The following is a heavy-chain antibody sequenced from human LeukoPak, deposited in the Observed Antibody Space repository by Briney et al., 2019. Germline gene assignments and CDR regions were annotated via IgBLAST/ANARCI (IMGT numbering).Heavy chain of an antibody. Sequence: SGTLSLTCAVSGVTFSSTNWWSWVRPPPGKGLEWIGEISQSGNTNYNPYLKSRVTILIDKSNNQFSLQLSSVTAADTAVYHCARGPPGYVDYWGRGTLVTVSS. CDR3: ARGPPGYVDY. J-gene: IGHJ4*02. CDR1: GVTFSSTNW. V-gene: IGHV4-4*02. CDR2: ISQSGNT. D-gene: IGHD3-10*01.